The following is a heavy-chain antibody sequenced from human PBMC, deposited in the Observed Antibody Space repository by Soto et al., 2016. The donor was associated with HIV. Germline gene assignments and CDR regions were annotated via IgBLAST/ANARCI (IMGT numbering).Heavy chain of an antibody. Sequence: EVQLVESGGGLVQPGGSLRLSCAASGFTFSTYWMHWVRQGPGKGLVWISRINSDGSNTDYADSVKGRLTISRDNAKNTLYLQMNSLRVEDTALYYCGRQTYYYDSSGYSFGWFDPWGQGTLVTVSS. J-gene: IGHJ5*02. V-gene: IGHV3-74*01. D-gene: IGHD3-22*01. CDR2: INSDGSNT. CDR1: GFTFSTYW. CDR3: GRQTYYYDSSGYSFGWFDP.